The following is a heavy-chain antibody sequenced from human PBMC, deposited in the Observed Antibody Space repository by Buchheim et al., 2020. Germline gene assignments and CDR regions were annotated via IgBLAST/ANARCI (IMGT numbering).Heavy chain of an antibody. CDR2: VNSDGSGT. J-gene: IGHJ4*02. V-gene: IGHV3-74*01. CDR1: GFTFSRYW. CDR3: VKDLPNSGFAYDY. D-gene: IGHD5-12*01. Sequence: EVQLVESGGGLVQPGGSLRLSCAASGFTFSRYWMHWVRQAPGKGLMWVSRVNSDGSGTGYADSVKGRLTICRDNAKKQLYLQMNSLRAEDTAVYYCVKDLPNSGFAYDYWGQGS.